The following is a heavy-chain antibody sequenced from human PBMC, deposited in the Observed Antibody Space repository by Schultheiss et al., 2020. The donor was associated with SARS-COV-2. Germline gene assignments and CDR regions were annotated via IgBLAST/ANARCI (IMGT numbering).Heavy chain of an antibody. CDR1: GFTVSSNY. V-gene: IGHV3-23*01. Sequence: GGSLRLSCAASGFTVSSNYMSWVRQAPGKGLEWVSAISGSGGSTYYADSVKGRFTISRDNSKNTLYLQMNSLRAEDTAVYYCARGGAEDAFDIWGQGTLVTVSS. CDR2: ISGSGGST. J-gene: IGHJ4*02. CDR3: ARGGAEDAFDI. D-gene: IGHD1-26*01.